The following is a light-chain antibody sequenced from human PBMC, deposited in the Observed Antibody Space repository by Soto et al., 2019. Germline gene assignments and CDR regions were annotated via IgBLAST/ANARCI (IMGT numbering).Light chain of an antibody. CDR1: QSISSY. J-gene: IGKJ1*01. CDR2: AAS. V-gene: IGKV1-39*01. CDR3: QQSYSTPWT. Sequence: DIQMSHSPSSLSASVGDRVTITCRASQSISSYLNWYQQKPGKAPKLLIYAASSLQSGVPSRFSGSGSGTDFTLTISSLQPEDFATYYCQQSYSTPWTFGQGTIVDVK.